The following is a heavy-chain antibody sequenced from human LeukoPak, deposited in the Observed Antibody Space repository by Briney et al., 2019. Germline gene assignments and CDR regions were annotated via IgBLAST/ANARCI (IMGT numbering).Heavy chain of an antibody. CDR1: GGSMSSYY. CDR3: ARDRWFDP. Sequence: SETLSLTCTVSGGSMSSYYWSWIRQPPGKGLEWIGYVYYTGSTNYNPSLKNRVTISVDTSKNQFSLKLSSVTAADTAVYYCARDRWFDPWGQGTLATVSS. V-gene: IGHV4-59*01. J-gene: IGHJ5*02. CDR2: VYYTGST.